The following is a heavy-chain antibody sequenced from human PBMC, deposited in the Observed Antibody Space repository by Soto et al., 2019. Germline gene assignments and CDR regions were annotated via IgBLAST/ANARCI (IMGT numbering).Heavy chain of an antibody. Sequence: GGSLRLSCAASGFTFSSYAMKWGRQAPGKGLEWVSLIGESGTPTYYADSVKGRFTISRDNSGNTLFLEMYSLRAEDTAVYYCARYIPGVRYYGMDVWGQGTTVTVSS. CDR3: ARYIPGVRYYGMDV. CDR2: IGESGTPT. V-gene: IGHV3-23*01. CDR1: GFTFSSYA. J-gene: IGHJ6*02. D-gene: IGHD2-2*01.